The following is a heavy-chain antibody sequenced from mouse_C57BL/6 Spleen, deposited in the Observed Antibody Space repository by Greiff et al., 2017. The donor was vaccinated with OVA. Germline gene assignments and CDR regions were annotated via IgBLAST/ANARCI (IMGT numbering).Heavy chain of an antibody. Sequence: QVQLQQSGAELVRPGTSVKVSCKASGYAFTNYLIEWVKQRPGQGLEWIGVINPGSGGTNYNEKFKGKATLTADKSSSTAYMQLSSLTSEDSAVYFCARSGYYGTLFDYWGQGTTLTVSS. V-gene: IGHV1-54*01. CDR2: INPGSGGT. CDR3: ARSGYYGTLFDY. D-gene: IGHD1-1*01. J-gene: IGHJ2*01. CDR1: GYAFTNYL.